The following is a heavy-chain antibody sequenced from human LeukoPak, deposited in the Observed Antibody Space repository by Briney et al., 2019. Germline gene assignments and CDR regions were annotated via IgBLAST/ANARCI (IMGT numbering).Heavy chain of an antibody. CDR3: AIVIRKDGTTLGTLDY. CDR1: GYTFTSYY. Sequence: ASVKVSCKASGYTFTSYYMHWVRQAPGQGLEWMGIINPSGGSTSYAQKFQGRVTMTRDMSTSTVYMELSSLRSEDTAVYYCAIVIRKDGTTLGTLDYWGQGTLVTVSS. D-gene: IGHD1-7*01. V-gene: IGHV1-46*01. J-gene: IGHJ4*02. CDR2: INPSGGST.